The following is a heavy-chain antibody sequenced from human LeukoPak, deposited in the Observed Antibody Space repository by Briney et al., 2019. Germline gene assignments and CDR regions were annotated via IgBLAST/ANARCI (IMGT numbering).Heavy chain of an antibody. J-gene: IGHJ4*02. CDR2: INGFNGAA. CDR1: GYSFTVYG. D-gene: IGHD1-26*01. Sequence: ASVTVSFTGAGYSFTVYGMTWVRQAPGQGQEWMGWINGFNGAANYEQTVQGRGSITTDKSTATAYLELTSLKSVDTAIYFCARGGGVGATIDYWGQGTLVTVSS. V-gene: IGHV1-18*01. CDR3: ARGGGVGATIDY.